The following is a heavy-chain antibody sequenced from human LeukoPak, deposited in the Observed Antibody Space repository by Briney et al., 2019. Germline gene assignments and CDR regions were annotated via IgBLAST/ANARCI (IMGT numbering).Heavy chain of an antibody. V-gene: IGHV3-9*02. Sequence: GGSLRLSCTVSGFTTEDYAMHWVRQLPGRGLEWVSGILLRNSGIGYADSVKGRFIVSRDKAKNSLYLQMNSLRPEDTGLYYCGKDLVAGGLDSWGQGTLVTVSS. CDR3: GKDLVAGGLDS. D-gene: IGHD2-15*01. J-gene: IGHJ5*01. CDR2: ILLRNSGI. CDR1: GFTTEDYA.